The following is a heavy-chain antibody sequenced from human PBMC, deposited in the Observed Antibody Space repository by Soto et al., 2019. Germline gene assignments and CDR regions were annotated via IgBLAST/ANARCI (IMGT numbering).Heavy chain of an antibody. CDR2: IIPIFGTA. Sequence: SVKVSCKASGYTFSSYAISWVRQAPGQGLEWTGGIIPIFGTANYAQKFQGRVTITADESTSTAYMELSSLRPEDTAVYYCARDVNGYYFDYWGQGTLVTVSS. J-gene: IGHJ4*02. D-gene: IGHD3-16*01. CDR1: GYTFSSYA. CDR3: ARDVNGYYFDY. V-gene: IGHV1-69*13.